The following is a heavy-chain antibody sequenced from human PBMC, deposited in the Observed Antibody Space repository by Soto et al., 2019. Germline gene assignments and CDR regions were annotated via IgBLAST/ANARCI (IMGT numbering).Heavy chain of an antibody. CDR1: GQSFSGHS. CDR2: IYESGST. Sequence: QVQLQQWGAGLVKPSETLSLSCAVYGQSFSGHSWAWFRQPPGKGLEWIGEIYESGSTYYNPSLKSRVTISTATSTNQFSLTLSSVSAADTAAYFCARGSGIVALPGELEDVKYDYWGQGTLVNVSS. CDR3: ARGSGIVALPGELEDVKYDY. V-gene: IGHV4-34*01. D-gene: IGHD1-1*01. J-gene: IGHJ4*02.